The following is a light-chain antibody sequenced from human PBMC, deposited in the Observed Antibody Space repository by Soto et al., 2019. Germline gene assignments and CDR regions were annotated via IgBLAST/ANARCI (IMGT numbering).Light chain of an antibody. CDR2: KVS. V-gene: IGKV2-30*01. Sequence: DVVMTQSPLSLPVTLGQPASISCRSSQSLVSSDGNTYLNWFHQRPGQSPRRLIYKVSNRDSGVPDRFSGSGSGTEFTLTISRVEAEDAGVYYCLQAAKWPRTFGHGTKVDIK. CDR1: QSLVSSDGNTY. CDR3: LQAAKWPRT. J-gene: IGKJ3*01.